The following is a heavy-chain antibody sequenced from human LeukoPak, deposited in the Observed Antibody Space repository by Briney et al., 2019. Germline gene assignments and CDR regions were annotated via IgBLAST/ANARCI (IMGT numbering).Heavy chain of an antibody. V-gene: IGHV4-59*08. CDR1: GTYISSHY. D-gene: IGHD3-16*02. CDR2: VTYSGVT. J-gene: IGHJ3*02. CDR3: ARHVADDYVWGSYRFRPNDAFDI. Sequence: PSETLSLTCSVSGTYISSHYWCWIRQPPGKGLEWIASVTYSGVTNYNPALKSRVTISVDTSKNQFSLKLSSVTAADTAVYYCARHVADDYVWGSYRFRPNDAFDIWGQGTMVTVSS.